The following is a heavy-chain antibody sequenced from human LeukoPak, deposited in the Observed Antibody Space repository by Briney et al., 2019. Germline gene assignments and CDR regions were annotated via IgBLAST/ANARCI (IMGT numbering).Heavy chain of an antibody. CDR1: GFTFSNAW. V-gene: IGHV3-15*01. D-gene: IGHD3-10*01. CDR2: IKSKTDGGTT. J-gene: IGHJ4*02. Sequence: TGGSLRLSCAASGFTFSNAWMSWVRQGPGKGLEWVGRIKSKTDGGTTDYAAPVKGRLTISRDDSKNTLYLQMNSLKTEDTAVYYCTTQRSRITMVRGVIRSDHWGQGTLVTVSS. CDR3: TTQRSRITMVRGVIRSDH.